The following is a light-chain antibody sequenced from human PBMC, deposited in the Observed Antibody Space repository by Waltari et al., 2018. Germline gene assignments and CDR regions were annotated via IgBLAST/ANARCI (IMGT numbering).Light chain of an antibody. CDR2: VKN. CDR3: NSRDSNGNPFV. Sequence: SSELTQDPAVSVALGQTVRITCQGDSLRYYYANWYRQKPGQAPLLFMYVKNNRPSGIPDRFSCSYSGDTASVTITGAQAEGEADYYCNSRDSNGNPFVFGPATKVTVL. J-gene: IGLJ1*01. CDR1: SLRYYY. V-gene: IGLV3-19*01.